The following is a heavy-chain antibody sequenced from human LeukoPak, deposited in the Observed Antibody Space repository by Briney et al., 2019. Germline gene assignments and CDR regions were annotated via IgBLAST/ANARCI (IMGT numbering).Heavy chain of an antibody. D-gene: IGHD3-9*01. V-gene: IGHV3-30*04. CDR1: GFTFSSYA. Sequence: GGSLRLSCAASGFTFSSYAMHWVRQAPGKGLEWVAVISYDGSNKYYADSVKGRFTISRDNSKNTLYLQMNSLRAEDTAVYYCASLSPSYYDILTGYPFDYWGQGTLVTVSS. CDR3: ASLSPSYYDILTGYPFDY. J-gene: IGHJ4*02. CDR2: ISYDGSNK.